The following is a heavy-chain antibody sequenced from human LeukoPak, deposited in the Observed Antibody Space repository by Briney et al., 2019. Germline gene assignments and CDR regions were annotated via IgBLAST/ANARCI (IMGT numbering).Heavy chain of an antibody. CDR1: GFTFSDYY. J-gene: IGHJ4*02. CDR3: ARVSSRYSSGWLSLGY. V-gene: IGHV3-11*01. Sequence: GGSLRLSCAASGFTFSDYYMSWIRQAPGKGLEWVSYISSSGSTIYYADSVKGRFTISRDNAKNSLYLQMNSLRAEDTAVYYCARVSSRYSSGWLSLGYWGQGTLVTVSS. CDR2: ISSSGSTI. D-gene: IGHD6-19*01.